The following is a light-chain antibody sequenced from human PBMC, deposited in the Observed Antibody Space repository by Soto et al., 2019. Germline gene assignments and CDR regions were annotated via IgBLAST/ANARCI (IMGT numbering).Light chain of an antibody. J-gene: IGKJ4*01. Sequence: DIQMTQSPSSVSASVGDRVTITCRASQGINNWLAWYQQKPGKAPELLIYAVSYLQSGVPSRFSGNGSGTDFTLTISSLQPEDFATYFCKQSSAFPLTFGGGTKVDIK. CDR3: KQSSAFPLT. CDR1: QGINNW. V-gene: IGKV1-12*01. CDR2: AVS.